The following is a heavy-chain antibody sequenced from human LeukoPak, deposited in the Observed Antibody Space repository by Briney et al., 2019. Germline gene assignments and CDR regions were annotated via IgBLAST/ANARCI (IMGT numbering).Heavy chain of an antibody. D-gene: IGHD3-16*01. CDR1: GGSISSSSYY. CDR2: IYYSGST. CDR3: ARGGGGDAFDI. Sequence: SETLSLTCTVSGGSISSSSYYWGWIRQPPGKGLEWIGSIYYSGSTYYNPSLKGRVTISVDTSKNQFSLKLSSVTAADTAVYYCARGGGGDAFDIWGQGTMVTVSS. J-gene: IGHJ3*02. V-gene: IGHV4-39*07.